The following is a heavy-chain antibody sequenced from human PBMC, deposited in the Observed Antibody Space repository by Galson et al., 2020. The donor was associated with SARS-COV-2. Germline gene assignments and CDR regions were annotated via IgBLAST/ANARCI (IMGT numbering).Heavy chain of an antibody. CDR3: WTGSNSRDFDY. V-gene: IGHV3-23*01. J-gene: IGHJ4*02. CDR2: ITVSGATT. Sequence: GESLKISCAASGFTFSSYTMSWVRQAPGKGLEWVSTITVSGATTYYADSVKGRFTISRDNSKNTLYLQMNSLGAEDTAIYYGWTGSNSRDFDYWGQGTLVTVSS. D-gene: IGHD1-26*01. CDR1: GFTFSSYT.